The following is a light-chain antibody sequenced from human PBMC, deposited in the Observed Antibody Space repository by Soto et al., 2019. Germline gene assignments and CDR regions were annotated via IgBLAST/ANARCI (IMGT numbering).Light chain of an antibody. V-gene: IGLV2-23*02. CDR2: EVS. CDR1: SSDVGSYNL. Sequence: QSALTQPASVSGSPGQSITISCTGTSSDVGSYNLVSWYQQHPGKAPKLMIYEVSKRPSGVSNRFSGSKSGNTASLTISGLQAEDKADYYCCSYVGSSTSVFGTGTKLTVL. J-gene: IGLJ1*01. CDR3: CSYVGSSTSV.